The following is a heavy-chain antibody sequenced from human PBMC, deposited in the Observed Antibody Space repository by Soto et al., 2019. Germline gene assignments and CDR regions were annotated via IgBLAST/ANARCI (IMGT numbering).Heavy chain of an antibody. D-gene: IGHD3-22*01. CDR2: IYYSGST. CDR1: GGSISSGDYS. CDR3: ARGGTNYYDSSGYYYAFDY. V-gene: IGHV4-30-4*01. J-gene: IGHJ4*02. Sequence: QVQLQESGPGLVKPSQTLSLTCTVSGGSISSGDYSWSWIRQPPGKGLEWIGYIYYSGSTYYNPSLKSRVTISVDTSKNQFSLKLSSVTAADTAVYYCARGGTNYYDSSGYYYAFDYWGQGTLVTVSS.